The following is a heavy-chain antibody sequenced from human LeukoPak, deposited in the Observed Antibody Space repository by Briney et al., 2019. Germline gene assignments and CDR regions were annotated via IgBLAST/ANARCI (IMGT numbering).Heavy chain of an antibody. D-gene: IGHD3-10*01. J-gene: IGHJ6*02. CDR2: IYNSGST. V-gene: IGHV4-59*01. CDR3: ARASSGAIYYYGMDV. Sequence: SETLSLTCTVSGDSISRSYWTWIRQPPGKRLEWIGCIYNSGSTRYNPSLKSRVTISEDTSKNQFSLRLSSVTAADTAVYYCARASSGAIYYYGMDVWGQGTTVTVSS. CDR1: GDSISRSY.